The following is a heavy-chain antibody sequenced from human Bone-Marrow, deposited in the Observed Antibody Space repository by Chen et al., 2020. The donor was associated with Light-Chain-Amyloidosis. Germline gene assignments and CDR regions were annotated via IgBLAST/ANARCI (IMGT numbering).Heavy chain of an antibody. CDR1: GSTFPNYW. Sequence: EVQLGKSGPEVKKPGESLKISCKGSGSTFPNYWIGWVRQMPGKGLEWMGVIYPDDSDARYSPSFEGQVTISADKSITTAYLQWRSLKASDTAMYYCARRRDGYNFDYWGQGTLVTVSS. J-gene: IGHJ4*02. CDR2: IYPDDSDA. D-gene: IGHD5-12*01. CDR3: ARRRDGYNFDY. V-gene: IGHV5-51*01.